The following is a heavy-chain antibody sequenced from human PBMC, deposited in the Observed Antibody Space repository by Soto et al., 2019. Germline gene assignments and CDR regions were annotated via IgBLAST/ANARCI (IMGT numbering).Heavy chain of an antibody. CDR3: ARAVPYNWNDWYYFDY. Sequence: QVQLVQSGAEVKKPGASVKVSCKASGYTFTSYGISWVRQAPGQGLEWMELISAYNGNTNYAQKLQGRVTMTTDTSTRPAYMELRSLRSDDTAVYYCARAVPYNWNDWYYFDYWGQGTLVTVSS. V-gene: IGHV1-18*01. CDR1: GYTFTSYG. J-gene: IGHJ4*02. D-gene: IGHD1-20*01. CDR2: ISAYNGNT.